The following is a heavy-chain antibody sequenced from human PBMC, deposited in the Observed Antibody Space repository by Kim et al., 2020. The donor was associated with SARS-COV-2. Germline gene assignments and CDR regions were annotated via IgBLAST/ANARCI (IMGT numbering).Heavy chain of an antibody. CDR2: T. J-gene: IGHJ4*02. D-gene: IGHD3-10*01. Sequence: TEYAASVKGRFTISRDDSKSIAYLQMNSLKTEDTAVYYCTRAVRATVFDYWGQGTLVTVSS. V-gene: IGHV3-49*02. CDR3: TRAVRATVFDY.